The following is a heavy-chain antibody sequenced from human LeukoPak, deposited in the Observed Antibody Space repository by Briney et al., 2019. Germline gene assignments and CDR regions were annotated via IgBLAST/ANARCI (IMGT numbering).Heavy chain of an antibody. CDR1: GFTVTTKT. V-gene: IGHV3-53*01. D-gene: IGHD6-13*01. Sequence: PGGSLRLSCAASGFTVTTKTMSWVRQAPGKGLEWVSDIYSGGSTDYRDSVKGRFTIYRDTSKNTLYLQMNSLTVEDTAVYYCARDLQQLVQRSGSWGQGTLVTVSS. J-gene: IGHJ5*02. CDR2: IYSGGST. CDR3: ARDLQQLVQRSGS.